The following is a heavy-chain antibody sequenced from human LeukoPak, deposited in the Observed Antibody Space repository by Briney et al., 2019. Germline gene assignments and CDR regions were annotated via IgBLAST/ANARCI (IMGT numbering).Heavy chain of an antibody. J-gene: IGHJ4*02. Sequence: PGGSLRLSCAASGFTFSSYVMHWVRQAPGKGLEWVAAISSDGSNKYSEHGRVTISRDNSKNTLYLQMISLRAEDTAVYYCGRGHWGLDYWGQGALVTVSS. CDR1: GFTFSSYV. V-gene: IGHV3-30*04. CDR3: GRGHWGLDY. D-gene: IGHD7-27*01. CDR2: ISSDGSNK.